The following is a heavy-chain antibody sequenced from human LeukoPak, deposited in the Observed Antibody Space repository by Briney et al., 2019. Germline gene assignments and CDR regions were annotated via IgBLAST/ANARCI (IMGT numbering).Heavy chain of an antibody. D-gene: IGHD3-22*01. CDR3: AKDRTHRRYYDSTGYYNQYDY. CDR2: ISGNAAAT. Sequence: GGSLRLSCVASEFIFSNFAMSWVRQNPGKGLEGVSTISGNAAATYYGDSVKGRFTISRDNSRNTLYLQMNSLRAEDTAIYYCAKDRTHRRYYDSTGYYNQYDYWGQGALVTVSS. V-gene: IGHV3-23*01. CDR1: EFIFSNFA. J-gene: IGHJ4*02.